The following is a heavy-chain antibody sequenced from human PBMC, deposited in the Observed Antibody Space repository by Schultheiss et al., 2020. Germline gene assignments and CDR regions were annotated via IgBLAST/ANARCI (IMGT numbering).Heavy chain of an antibody. CDR3: VRGLPYYDFWGGYYTRGYFDY. CDR1: GGSVSSGSYY. V-gene: IGHV4-61*01. D-gene: IGHD3-3*01. Sequence: SETLSLTCTVSGGSVSSGSYYWSWIRQPPGKGLEWIGYIYYSGSTNYNTSLKSRVTISVDTSNNQFSLKLSTVTGSETAVYYWVRGLPYYDFWGGYYTRGYFDYWCQGTLVIVSS. J-gene: IGHJ4*02. CDR2: IYYSGST.